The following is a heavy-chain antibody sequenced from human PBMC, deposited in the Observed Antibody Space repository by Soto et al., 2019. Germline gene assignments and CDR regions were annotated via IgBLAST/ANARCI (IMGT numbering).Heavy chain of an antibody. J-gene: IGHJ6*02. V-gene: IGHV3-74*01. D-gene: IGHD3-16*01. CDR1: GFTFSSYW. CDR2: INSDGSST. CDR3: ARGLRGAYYYGMDV. Sequence: HPGRSLRLSCAASGFTFSSYWMHWVRQAPGKGLVWVSLINSDGSSTSYADSVKGRFTISRDNAKNTLYLQMNSLRAEDTAVYYCARGLRGAYYYGMDVWGQGTTVTGSS.